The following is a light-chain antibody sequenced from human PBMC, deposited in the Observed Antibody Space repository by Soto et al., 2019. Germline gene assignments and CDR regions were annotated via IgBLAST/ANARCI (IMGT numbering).Light chain of an antibody. CDR3: SSNTSSNTLLYV. CDR2: EVT. CDR1: SSDVGGYNY. V-gene: IGLV2-14*01. J-gene: IGLJ1*01. Sequence: QSALTQPASVSGSPGQSITISCTGTSSDVGGYNYVSWYQQHPGKAPKLMIYEVTNRPSGVSNRFSGSKSGNTASLTISGLQAEDEADYYCSSNTSSNTLLYVFGPGPKLTVL.